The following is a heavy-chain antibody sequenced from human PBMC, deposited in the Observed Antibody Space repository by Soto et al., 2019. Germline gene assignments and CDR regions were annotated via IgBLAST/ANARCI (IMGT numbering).Heavy chain of an antibody. J-gene: IGHJ4*02. CDR2: ISGSGGST. CDR1: GFTFSSYA. CDR3: AKVGLWFGDLDY. V-gene: IGHV3-23*01. Sequence: GGSLRLSCAASGFTFSSYAMSWVRQAPGKGLEWVSAISGSGGSTYYADSVKGRFTISRDNSKNTLYLQMHSLRAEDTALYYCAKVGLWFGDLDYWGQGTLVTVSS. D-gene: IGHD3-10*01.